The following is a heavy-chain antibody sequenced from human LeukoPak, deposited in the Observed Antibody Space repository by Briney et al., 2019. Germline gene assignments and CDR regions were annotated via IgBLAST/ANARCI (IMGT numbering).Heavy chain of an antibody. Sequence: GGSLRLSCAASGFTFSRYAMNWVRQAPGKGLEWVSAISGSGSSTNYADSVKGRFTISRDNSKNTLYLQMNSLRAEDTAIYYCAKESTVTPGNVNWFDTWGQGTLVTVSS. V-gene: IGHV3-23*01. D-gene: IGHD4-17*01. CDR1: GFTFSRYA. CDR3: AKESTVTPGNVNWFDT. J-gene: IGHJ5*02. CDR2: ISGSGSST.